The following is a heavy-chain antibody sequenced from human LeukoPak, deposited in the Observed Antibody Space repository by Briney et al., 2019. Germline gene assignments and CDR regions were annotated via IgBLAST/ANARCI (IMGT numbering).Heavy chain of an antibody. CDR1: GFTFSSYW. CDR2: ITGTGYTT. Sequence: GGSLRLSCAASGFTFSSYWMSWVRQAPGKGLEWVSSITGTGYTTYYSDSVKGRFTISRDNSKNTLFLQMNTLRAEDTAIYYCAKYCSGGKCYSNYYGMDVWGQGATVTVSS. J-gene: IGHJ6*02. D-gene: IGHD2-15*01. CDR3: AKYCSGGKCYSNYYGMDV. V-gene: IGHV3-23*01.